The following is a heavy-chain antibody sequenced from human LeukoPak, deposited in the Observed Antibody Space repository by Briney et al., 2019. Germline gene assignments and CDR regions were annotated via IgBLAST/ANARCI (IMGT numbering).Heavy chain of an antibody. V-gene: IGHV4-59*12. Sequence: SEPLSLTCTVSGGSISNYYWSWIRQPPGKGLEWIGYNFYSGSTNYNPSLKSRVTISVDTSKNQFSLKLSSVTAADTAVYYCARGLRGSVYYYGSGSLPTEFRYWGQGTLVTVSS. CDR2: NFYSGST. J-gene: IGHJ4*02. D-gene: IGHD3-10*01. CDR1: GGSISNYY. CDR3: ARGLRGSVYYYGSGSLPTEFRY.